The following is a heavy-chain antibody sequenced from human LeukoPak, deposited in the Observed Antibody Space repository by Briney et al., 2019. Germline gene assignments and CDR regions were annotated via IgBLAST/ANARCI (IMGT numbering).Heavy chain of an antibody. Sequence: SETLSLTCTVSGGSISSYYWSWIRQPPGKGLEWIGYIYYSGSTNYNPSLKSRVTISVDTSKNQFSLKLSSVTAADTAVYHCARIRYYDSSGHGYYFDYWGQGTLVTVSS. CDR3: ARIRYYDSSGHGYYFDY. CDR2: IYYSGST. D-gene: IGHD3-22*01. J-gene: IGHJ4*02. V-gene: IGHV4-59*01. CDR1: GGSISSYY.